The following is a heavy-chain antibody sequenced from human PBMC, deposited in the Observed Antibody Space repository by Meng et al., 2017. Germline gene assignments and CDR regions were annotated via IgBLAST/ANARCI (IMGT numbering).Heavy chain of an antibody. J-gene: IGHJ4*02. CDR3: ARVGMDFWSGPNDY. D-gene: IGHD3-3*01. CDR2: IIPIFGTA. V-gene: IGHV1-69*13. Sequence: SVKVSCKASGGTFSSYAISWVRQAPGQGLEWTGGIIPIFGTANYAQKFQGRVTITADESTSTAYIELSSLRSEDTAVYYCARVGMDFWSGPNDYWGQGTLVTVSS. CDR1: GGTFSSYA.